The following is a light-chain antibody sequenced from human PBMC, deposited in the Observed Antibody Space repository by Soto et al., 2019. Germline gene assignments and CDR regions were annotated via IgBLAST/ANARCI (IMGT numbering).Light chain of an antibody. Sequence: DIVMTQSPLSLPVTPGEPASISCRSSQSLLHSNGYIYLDWYLQKPGQSPQLLIYLGSNRASGVPDRFSGSGAGTDFTLNISRVEAEDVAIYYCMQALQTPYTFGQGNKLEIK. J-gene: IGKJ2*01. V-gene: IGKV2-28*01. CDR2: LGS. CDR1: QSLLHSNGYIY. CDR3: MQALQTPYT.